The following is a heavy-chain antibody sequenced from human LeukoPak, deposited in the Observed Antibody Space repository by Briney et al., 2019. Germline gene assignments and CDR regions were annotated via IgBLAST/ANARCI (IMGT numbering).Heavy chain of an antibody. CDR1: GGSISSYY. CDR2: IYYSGST. D-gene: IGHD2-15*01. V-gene: IGHV4-59*01. J-gene: IGHJ5*02. CDR3: ARERVVVAAGNWFDP. Sequence: SETLSLTCTVSGGSISSYYWSWIRQPPGKGLEWIGYIYYSGSTNYNPSLKSRVTISVDTSKNQFSLKLSSVTAADTAVYYCARERVVVAAGNWFDPWGQGTLVTVSS.